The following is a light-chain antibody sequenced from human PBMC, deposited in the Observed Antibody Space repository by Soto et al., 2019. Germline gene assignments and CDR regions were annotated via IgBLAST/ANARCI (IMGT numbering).Light chain of an antibody. CDR2: DNN. CDR1: SSNIGNND. Sequence: QSVLTQPPSVSAAPGQKVTLSCSGISSNIGNNDVSWYQQFQGTVPKLLIYDNNKRPSGIPDRFSGSKSGTSATLGITGLQTGDEADYYCGTWDSSLSAVVFGGGTKLTVL. CDR3: GTWDSSLSAVV. J-gene: IGLJ2*01. V-gene: IGLV1-51*01.